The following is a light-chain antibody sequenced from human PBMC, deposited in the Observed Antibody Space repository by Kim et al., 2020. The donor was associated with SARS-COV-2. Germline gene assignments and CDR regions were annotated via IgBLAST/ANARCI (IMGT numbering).Light chain of an antibody. J-gene: IGLJ3*02. V-gene: IGLV10-54*04. CDR1: SNNVGDQG. Sequence: RQTATLTCTGNSNNVGDQGAAWLQQHQGHPPKLLSYRNNNRPSGISERFSTSRSGNTASLTITGLQPEDEADYYCSVWDSSLSAWVFGGGTQLTVL. CDR3: SVWDSSLSAWV. CDR2: RNN.